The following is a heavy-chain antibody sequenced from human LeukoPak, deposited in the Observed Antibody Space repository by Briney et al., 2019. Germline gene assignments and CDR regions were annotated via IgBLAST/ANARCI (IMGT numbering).Heavy chain of an antibody. CDR1: GFTFSSYS. CDR2: ISSSSSSI. CDR3: ARENYGSGHY. V-gene: IGHV3-48*01. D-gene: IGHD3-10*01. Sequence: GGSLRLSCIASGFTFSSYSMNWVRQAPGKGLEGASYISSSSSSIYYADSVKGRFTISKDNAKNSLYLQMNSLRAEDTAVYYCARENYGSGHYWGQGTLVTVSS. J-gene: IGHJ4*02.